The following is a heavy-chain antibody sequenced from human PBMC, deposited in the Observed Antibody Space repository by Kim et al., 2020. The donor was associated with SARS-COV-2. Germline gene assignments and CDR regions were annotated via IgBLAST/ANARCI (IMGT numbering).Heavy chain of an antibody. Sequence: DSVKGRFTISRDNSKNTLYLQMNSLRAEDTAVYYCAKDPTFSSSSPFGDYWGQGTLVTVSS. D-gene: IGHD6-6*01. CDR3: AKDPTFSSSSPFGDY. V-gene: IGHV3-23*01. J-gene: IGHJ4*02.